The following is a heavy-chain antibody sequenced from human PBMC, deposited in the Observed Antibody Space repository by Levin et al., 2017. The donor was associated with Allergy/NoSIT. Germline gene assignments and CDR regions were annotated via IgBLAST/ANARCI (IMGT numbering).Heavy chain of an antibody. D-gene: IGHD1-1*01. CDR3: SRLPRYNYGPPLDY. J-gene: IGHJ4*02. CDR1: GFTFGDFA. CDR2: ISSKRYGGTP. Sequence: GGSLRLSCTASGFTFGDFAMNWFRQAPGKGLEWVGFISSKRYGGTPEYAASVKGRFTISRDDSNSIAYLQMNSLKTEDTAGYYCSRLPRYNYGPPLDYWGQGTLVTVSS. V-gene: IGHV3-49*03.